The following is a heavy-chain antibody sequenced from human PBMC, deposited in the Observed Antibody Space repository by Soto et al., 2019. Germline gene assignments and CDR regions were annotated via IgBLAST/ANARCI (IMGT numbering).Heavy chain of an antibody. J-gene: IGHJ4*02. Sequence: DVQLVGSGGGLVQPGGSLRLSCVASGFPFSSYAMHWVRQAPGKGLEWISYINGASTTTFYADSVKGRFTVSRDNAKNSVYLQMSSLRHEDKAFYCCARDLSHWGPGLLVTFSS. CDR1: GFPFSSYA. CDR2: INGASTTT. V-gene: IGHV3-48*02. CDR3: ARDLSH.